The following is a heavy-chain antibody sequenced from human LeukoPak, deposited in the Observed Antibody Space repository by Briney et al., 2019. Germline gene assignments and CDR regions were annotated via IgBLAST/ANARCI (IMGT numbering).Heavy chain of an antibody. J-gene: IGHJ3*02. CDR2: IKDDGNEQ. CDR1: GFIFSSYW. V-gene: IGHV3-7*01. Sequence: TGGSPRLSCVVSGFIFSSYWTSWVRQAPGKGLEWVANIKDDGNEQYYVDSVRGRFTIFRDNAKNSLYLQMNSLRVEDTAMYYCARDPYFDAFDMWGQGTMVTVSS. CDR3: ARDPYFDAFDM. D-gene: IGHD3-3*01.